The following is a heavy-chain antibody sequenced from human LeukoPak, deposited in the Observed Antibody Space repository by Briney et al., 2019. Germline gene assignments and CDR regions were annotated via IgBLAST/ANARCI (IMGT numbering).Heavy chain of an antibody. J-gene: IGHJ6*02. CDR3: ARPFYYDSNGGEGMDV. Sequence: GGSLRLSCAASGFTFTRFNINWVRQAPGKGLELVSSITTSGTYIYYADSVKGRFTISRGNAKNSLYLQMNSLRAEDTAVYYCARPFYYDSNGGEGMDVWGQGTTVTVSS. D-gene: IGHD3-22*01. CDR2: ITTSGTYI. CDR1: GFTFTRFN. V-gene: IGHV3-21*06.